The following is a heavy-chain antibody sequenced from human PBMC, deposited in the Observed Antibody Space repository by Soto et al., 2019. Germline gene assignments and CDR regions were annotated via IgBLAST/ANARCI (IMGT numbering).Heavy chain of an antibody. Sequence: PSETLSLTCAFSGGSISSDNWWTWFRQPPGKGLEWIGEMYHSGSTNYSPSLKSRVTISVDKSKNQFSLKLTSVTAADTALYYCARASAASMLRGAIINWGQGTLVTVSS. D-gene: IGHD3-10*01. CDR1: GGSISSDNW. J-gene: IGHJ4*02. CDR2: MYHSGST. V-gene: IGHV4-4*02. CDR3: ARASAASMLRGAIIN.